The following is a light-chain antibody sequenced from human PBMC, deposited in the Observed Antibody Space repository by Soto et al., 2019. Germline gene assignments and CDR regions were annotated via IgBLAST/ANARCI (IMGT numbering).Light chain of an antibody. V-gene: IGKV2-28*01. CDR1: QSLLHRTGYNY. CDR2: LGS. Sequence: DIVMTQSPLSLPVTPGEPASISCRSSQSLLHRTGYNYLDWYLQKPGQSPQLLIYLGSSRASGVPDMFSGSGSGTDFTLKISRVEAEDVGVYYCMEALQTPWTFGQGTKVEIK. CDR3: MEALQTPWT. J-gene: IGKJ1*01.